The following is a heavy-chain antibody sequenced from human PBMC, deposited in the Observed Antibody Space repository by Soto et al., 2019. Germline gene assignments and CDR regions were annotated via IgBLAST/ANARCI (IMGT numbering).Heavy chain of an antibody. Sequence: QVQLQQWGAGLLKPSETLSLTCVVYGGSFSGYYWTWIRQPPGKGLEWIGEINHSGSTNYNPSLMSRVTIAVDTSKNQFSLKLSSVTAADTDVFYCARWIGGGSHAFDIWGQGTMVTVSS. CDR3: ARWIGGGSHAFDI. V-gene: IGHV4-34*01. CDR1: GGSFSGYY. CDR2: INHSGST. D-gene: IGHD3-16*01. J-gene: IGHJ3*02.